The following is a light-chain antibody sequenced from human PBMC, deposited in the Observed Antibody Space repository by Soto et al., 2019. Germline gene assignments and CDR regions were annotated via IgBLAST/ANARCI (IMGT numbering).Light chain of an antibody. Sequence: QPVLTQPPSASGSPGQSVTISCTGTSSDVGFYNYVSWFQQHPGKAPKLIIYEVNKRPSGVPDRFSGSKSGNTASLTVSGLQAEDEADYYCSSYAGINNLIFGGGTQLTVL. J-gene: IGLJ2*01. CDR3: SSYAGINNLI. CDR1: SSDVGFYNY. CDR2: EVN. V-gene: IGLV2-8*01.